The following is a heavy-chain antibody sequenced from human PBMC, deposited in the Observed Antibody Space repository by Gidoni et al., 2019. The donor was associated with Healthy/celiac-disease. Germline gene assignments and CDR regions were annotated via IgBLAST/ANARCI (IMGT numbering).Heavy chain of an antibody. V-gene: IGHV3-23*01. Sequence: EVQLLESGGGLLQPGGSLRLSCAASGFTFSSYAMSWVRQDPGRGLEWVSAISGSGGSTYYADSVKGRFNISRDNSKNTLYLQMNSLRAEDTAVYYCAKRYSSGPYYYYYYGMDVWGQGTTVTVSS. J-gene: IGHJ6*02. CDR2: ISGSGGST. CDR1: GFTFSSYA. CDR3: AKRYSSGPYYYYYYGMDV. D-gene: IGHD3-22*01.